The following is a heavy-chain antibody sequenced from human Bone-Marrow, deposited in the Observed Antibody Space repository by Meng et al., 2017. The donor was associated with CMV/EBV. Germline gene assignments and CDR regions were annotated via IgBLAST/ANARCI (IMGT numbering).Heavy chain of an antibody. Sequence: ASVKVSCKASGYTFTGYYMHWVRQAPGQGLEWMGWINPNSGGTNYAQKFQGRVTMTRDTSISTAYMELSRLRSDDTAVYYCAREKEPSYYYDSSGYYWGKTQGAIDIWGQGTMVTVPS. CDR1: GYTFTGYY. V-gene: IGHV1-2*02. D-gene: IGHD3-22*01. CDR3: AREKEPSYYYDSSGYYWGKTQGAIDI. J-gene: IGHJ3*02. CDR2: INPNSGGT.